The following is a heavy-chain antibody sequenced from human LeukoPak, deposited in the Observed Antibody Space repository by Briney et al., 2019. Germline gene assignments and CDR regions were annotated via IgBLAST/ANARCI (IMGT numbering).Heavy chain of an antibody. J-gene: IGHJ4*02. Sequence: SETLSLTCAVYGGSFSGYYWSWIRQPPGKGLEWIGEINHSGSTNYNPSLKSRVTISVDTSKNQFSLKLSPVTAADTAVYYCARGRITMIHWGQGTLVTVSS. D-gene: IGHD3-22*01. V-gene: IGHV4-34*01. CDR1: GGSFSGYY. CDR2: INHSGST. CDR3: ARGRITMIH.